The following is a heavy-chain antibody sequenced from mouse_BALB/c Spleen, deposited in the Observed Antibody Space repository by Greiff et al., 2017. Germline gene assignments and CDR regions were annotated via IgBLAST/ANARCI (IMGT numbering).Heavy chain of an antibody. J-gene: IGHJ2*01. D-gene: IGHD1-1*01. CDR1: GYTFTSYW. Sequence: QVQLQQPGAELVRPGASVKLSCKASGYTFTSYWINWVKQRPGQGLEWIGNIYPSDSYTNYNQKFKDKATLTVDKSSSTAYMQLSSPTSEDSAVYYCAAVVATGFDYWGQGTTLTVSS. CDR3: AAVVATGFDY. V-gene: IGHV1-69*02. CDR2: IYPSDSYT.